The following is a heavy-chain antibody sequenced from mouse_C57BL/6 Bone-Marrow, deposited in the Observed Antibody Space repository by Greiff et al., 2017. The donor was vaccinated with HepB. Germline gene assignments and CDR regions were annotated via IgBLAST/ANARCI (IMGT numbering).Heavy chain of an antibody. V-gene: IGHV1-26*01. CDR3: ARDLEYYFDY. CDR1: GYTFTDYY. Sequence: LQQSGPELVKPGASVKISCKASGYTFTDYYMNWVKQSHGKSLEWIGDINPNNGGTSYNQKFKGKATLTVDKSSSTAYMELRSLTSEDSAVYYCARDLEYYFDYWGQGTTLTVSS. CDR2: INPNNGGT. J-gene: IGHJ2*01.